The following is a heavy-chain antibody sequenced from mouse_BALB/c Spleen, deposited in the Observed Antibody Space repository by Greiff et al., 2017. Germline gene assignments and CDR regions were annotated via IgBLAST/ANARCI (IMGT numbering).Heavy chain of an antibody. J-gene: IGHJ3*01. CDR3: AREAGNTWIAY. CDR2: INPYNDGT. D-gene: IGHD2-1*01. V-gene: IGHV1-14*01. CDR1: GYTFTSYV. Sequence: VQLQQSGPELVKPGASVKMSCKASGYTFTSYVMHWVKQKPGQGLEWIGYINPYNDGTKYNEKFKGKATLTSDKSSSTAYMELSSLTSEDSAVYYCAREAGNTWIAYWGQGTLVTVSA.